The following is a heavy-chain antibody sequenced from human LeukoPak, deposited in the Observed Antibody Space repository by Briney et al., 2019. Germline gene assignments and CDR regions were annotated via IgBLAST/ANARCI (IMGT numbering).Heavy chain of an antibody. J-gene: IGHJ5*02. V-gene: IGHV4-39*01. Sequence: SETLSLTCTVSGVSISNSIYYWGWFRQPPGKGLEWIGSFYYSGSTYYNPSLKSRVTVSVDTSKNQFFLKLSSVTAADTAVYYCSRHFYGTNSDWFDPWGQGTLVTVSS. CDR3: SRHFYGTNSDWFDP. CDR2: FYYSGST. CDR1: GVSISNSIYY. D-gene: IGHD4-23*01.